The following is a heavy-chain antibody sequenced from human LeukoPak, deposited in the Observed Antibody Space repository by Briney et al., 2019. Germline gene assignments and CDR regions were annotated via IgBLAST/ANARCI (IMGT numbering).Heavy chain of an antibody. CDR2: IYYSGST. V-gene: IGHV4-39*01. D-gene: IGHD3-9*01. CDR3: ASLNYDILTGRRSIDY. Sequence: SETLSLTCTVSGGSISSTSYYCGWIRQPPGKGLEWIGSIYYSGSTYYNPSLKTPVTTSVDTSKNQFSLRLSSVTAADTAVYYCASLNYDILTGRRSIDYWGQGTLVTVSS. J-gene: IGHJ4*02. CDR1: GGSISSTSYY.